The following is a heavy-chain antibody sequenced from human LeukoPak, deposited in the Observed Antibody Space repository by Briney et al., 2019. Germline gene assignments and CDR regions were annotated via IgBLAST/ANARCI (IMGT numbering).Heavy chain of an antibody. Sequence: SETLSLTCSVSGGPINDYYWSWIRQSPGKGLEWIGFIYYSGSTNYNPSLKSRVIISLDTSKNQFSLKLSSVTAADTAVYYCARGLTSGYYGHYYMDVWGKGTTVTVSS. CDR1: GGPINDYY. D-gene: IGHD3-22*01. J-gene: IGHJ6*03. CDR3: ARGLTSGYYGHYYMDV. V-gene: IGHV4-59*01. CDR2: IYYSGST.